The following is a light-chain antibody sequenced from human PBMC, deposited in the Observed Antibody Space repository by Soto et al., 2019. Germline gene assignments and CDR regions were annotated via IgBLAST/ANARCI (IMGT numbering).Light chain of an antibody. J-gene: IGKJ4*01. V-gene: IGKV1D-13*01. CDR3: QQVNDFPLT. CDR2: DAS. CDR1: QDISSA. Sequence: IQLTQSPSSLSASVGDRVTITCRAGQDISSALAWYQQKPGKAPKLLLYDASSLDAGVPSRFSGSGSGTDFNLSITSLRPEDFAAYYCQQVNDFPLTFGGGTMVQIK.